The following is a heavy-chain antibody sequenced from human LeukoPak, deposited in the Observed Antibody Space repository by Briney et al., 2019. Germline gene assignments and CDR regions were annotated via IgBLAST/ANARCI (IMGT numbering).Heavy chain of an antibody. CDR1: GGSISSYY. J-gene: IGHJ4*02. Sequence: PSETLSLTRTVSGGSISSYYWSWIRQPPGKGLEWIGYIYYSGTTSYNPSLKSRVTISVDTSKNQFSLKLSSVTAADTAVYYCARGVYIAAAQYGYWGQGTLVTVSS. CDR2: IYYSGTT. CDR3: ARGVYIAAAQYGY. D-gene: IGHD6-13*01. V-gene: IGHV4-59*01.